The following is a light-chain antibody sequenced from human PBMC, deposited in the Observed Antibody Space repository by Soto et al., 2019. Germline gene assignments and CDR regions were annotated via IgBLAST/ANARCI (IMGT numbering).Light chain of an antibody. Sequence: DIQMTESPSSLYASVGDRVTITCRASQGIRNELGWYQQKPGKAPKRLIYAASSLQRGVPSRFSGSGSETEFTLTISSLQPEDFAAYFCLQHSSYPPTFGQGTRLEVK. CDR3: LQHSSYPPT. CDR2: AAS. CDR1: QGIRNE. V-gene: IGKV1-17*01. J-gene: IGKJ1*01.